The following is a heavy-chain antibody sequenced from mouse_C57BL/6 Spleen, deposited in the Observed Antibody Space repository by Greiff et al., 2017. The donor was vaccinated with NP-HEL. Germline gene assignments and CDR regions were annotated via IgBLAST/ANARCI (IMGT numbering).Heavy chain of an antibody. V-gene: IGHV1-61*01. CDR3: ARMVTTPLAY. Sequence: QVQLQQPGAELVRPGSSVKLSCKASGYTFTSYWMEWVKQRPGQGLEWIGNIYPSDSETHYNQKFKDKATLTVDKSSSTAYMQLSSLTSEDSAVYYCARMVTTPLAYWGQGTLVTVSA. D-gene: IGHD2-2*01. CDR1: GYTFTSYW. J-gene: IGHJ3*01. CDR2: IYPSDSET.